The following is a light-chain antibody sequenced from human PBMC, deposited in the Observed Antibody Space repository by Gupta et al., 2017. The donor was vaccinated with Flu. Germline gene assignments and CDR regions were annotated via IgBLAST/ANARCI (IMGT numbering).Light chain of an antibody. V-gene: IGLV2-11*01. J-gene: IGLJ2*01. CDR2: DVN. Sequence: SALTQPRSVSGSPGQSVTISCTGTLSDVGGYNYVSWYQQYPGKAPKLIVYDVNKRPSGVPDRFSGSKSGIAASLTISGLQADDEADYYCFSFAITDTWLFGGGTKLTVL. CDR1: LSDVGGYNY. CDR3: FSFAITDTWL.